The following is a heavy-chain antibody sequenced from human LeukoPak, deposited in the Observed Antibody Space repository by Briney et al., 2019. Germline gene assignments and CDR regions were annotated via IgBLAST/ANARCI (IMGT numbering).Heavy chain of an antibody. Sequence: GGSLRLSCAASGFTVSSNYMSWVRQAPGKGLEWVSVIYSGGSTYYADSVKGRFTISRDNPKNTLYLQTSSLRVEDTAVYYCARAPAYYYDSSGGPYYFDYWAQGTLVTVSS. D-gene: IGHD3-22*01. CDR3: ARAPAYYYDSSGGPYYFDY. J-gene: IGHJ4*02. V-gene: IGHV3-53*01. CDR1: GFTVSSNY. CDR2: IYSGGST.